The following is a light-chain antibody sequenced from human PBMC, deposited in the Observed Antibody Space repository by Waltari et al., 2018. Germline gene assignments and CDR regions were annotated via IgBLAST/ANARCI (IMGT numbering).Light chain of an antibody. CDR3: AAWDDSLSGMV. V-gene: IGLV1-47*02. Sequence: QSVLTQPPSAAGTPGQRVTISCSGSSSSIGSNYVYWYQQLPGTAPKLLIYTNNQRPSGVPDRFSDSKSGTSASLVIRGLRSEDEADYYCAAWDDSLSGMVFGGGTKLTVL. CDR2: TNN. J-gene: IGLJ2*01. CDR1: SSSIGSNY.